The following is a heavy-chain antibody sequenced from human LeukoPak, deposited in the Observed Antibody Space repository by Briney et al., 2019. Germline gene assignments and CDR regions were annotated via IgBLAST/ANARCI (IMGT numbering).Heavy chain of an antibody. CDR3: TRGLDNSKTGY. V-gene: IGHV4-34*01. D-gene: IGHD4-4*01. CDR2: VHPSGTT. Sequence: SETLSLTCGVFGGSFSGYYGSWVRQPPGKGLEWIGEVHPSGTTYYSRSLQSRVTISVDTSKNQISLRLSSVTAADTALYYCTRGLDNSKTGYWGQGTLVTVSS. J-gene: IGHJ4*02. CDR1: GGSFSGYY.